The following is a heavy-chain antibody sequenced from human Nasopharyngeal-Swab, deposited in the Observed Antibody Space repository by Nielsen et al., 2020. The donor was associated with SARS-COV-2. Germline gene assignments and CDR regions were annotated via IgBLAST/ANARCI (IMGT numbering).Heavy chain of an antibody. D-gene: IGHD2-15*01. CDR2: IKQDGSEK. Sequence: GESLKISCAASGFTFSSYWMSWVRQAPGKGLEWVANIKQDGSEKYYVDSVKGRFTISRDNAKNSLYLQMNSLRAEDTAVYYCATPQGPAGVEGPYYFDYWGQGTLVTVSS. CDR3: ATPQGPAGVEGPYYFDY. J-gene: IGHJ4*02. CDR1: GFTFSSYW. V-gene: IGHV3-7*03.